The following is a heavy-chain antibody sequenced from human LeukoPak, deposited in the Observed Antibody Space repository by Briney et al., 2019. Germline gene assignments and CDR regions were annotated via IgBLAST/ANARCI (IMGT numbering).Heavy chain of an antibody. CDR3: AKGSHFDY. D-gene: IGHD2-15*01. V-gene: IGHV3-23*01. CDR2: ISGSGGST. Sequence: PGGSLRVSCAASGFTFSSFAMSWVRQARGKGLEWVSSISGSGGSTYYADSVKGRFTISRDNSKNALYLQMNSLRAEDTAVYYCAKGSHFDYWGQGTLVTVSS. CDR1: GFTFSSFA. J-gene: IGHJ4*02.